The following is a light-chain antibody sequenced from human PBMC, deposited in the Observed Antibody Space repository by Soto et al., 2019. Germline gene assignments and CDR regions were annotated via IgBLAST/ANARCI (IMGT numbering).Light chain of an antibody. CDR1: SSNLGANYD. Sequence: QSVLTQPPSVSGAPGQRVTISCTGSSSNLGANYDVHWYQQQLPGTAPKLLIYGNNNRPSGVPDRFSGSKSGSSASLTITGLQPEDEADYYCQSFDSRLEEVFGTGTKLTVL. V-gene: IGLV1-40*01. CDR2: GNN. CDR3: QSFDSRLEEV. J-gene: IGLJ1*01.